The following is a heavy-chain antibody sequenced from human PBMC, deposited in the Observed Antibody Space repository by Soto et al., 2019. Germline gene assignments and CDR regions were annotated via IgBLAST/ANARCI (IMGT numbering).Heavy chain of an antibody. V-gene: IGHV4-30-4*01. CDR1: GGSISSGDYY. CDR2: IYYSGST. D-gene: IGHD1-1*01. CDR3: ARYNWNDANFDY. J-gene: IGHJ4*02. Sequence: QVQLQESGPGLVKPSQTLSLTCTVSGGSISSGDYYWSWIRQPPGKGLEWIGYIYYSGSTHYNPSLKSRVTIQVGTSKNQLPLKLSSVTAADTAVYYCARYNWNDANFDYWGQGTLVPVSS.